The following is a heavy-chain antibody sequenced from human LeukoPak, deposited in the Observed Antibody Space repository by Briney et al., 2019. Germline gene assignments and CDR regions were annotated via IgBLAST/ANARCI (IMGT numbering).Heavy chain of an antibody. CDR3: VKDLKYDPTPYYFDY. CDR2: ISYDGSNK. Sequence: PGGSLRLSCAASGFTFSSYGMHWVRQAPGKGLEWVAVISYDGSNKYYADSVKGRFTISRDNAKNSLFLEMHSLRPEDTALYYCVKDLKYDPTPYYFDYWGQGTLVTVSS. J-gene: IGHJ4*02. CDR1: GFTFSSYG. V-gene: IGHV3-30*18. D-gene: IGHD3-16*01.